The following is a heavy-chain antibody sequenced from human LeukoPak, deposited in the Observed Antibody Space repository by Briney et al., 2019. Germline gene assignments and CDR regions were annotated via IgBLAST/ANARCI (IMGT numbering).Heavy chain of an antibody. CDR2: IIPILGIA. D-gene: IGHD6-13*01. Sequence: GASVKVSCKASGGTFSSYAISWVRQAPGQGLEWMGRIIPILGIANYAQKFQGRVTITADKSTSTAYMELSSLRSEDTAVYYCATISTTIAAAGTYYWGPGTLVTVSS. CDR1: GGTFSSYA. CDR3: ATISTTIAAAGTYY. V-gene: IGHV1-69*04. J-gene: IGHJ4*02.